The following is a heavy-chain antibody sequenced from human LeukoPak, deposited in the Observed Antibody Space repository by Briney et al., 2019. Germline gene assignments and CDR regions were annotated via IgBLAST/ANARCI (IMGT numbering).Heavy chain of an antibody. Sequence: PGKSLRLSCAASGFTFSDYGMHWVRQAPGKGLEWVALMSFDGKAFYADSVRGRFTMSRDISNNTLDLQMNSLRSDDTALYFCARSWSERVGAIFEGSFDVWGPGTMVSVSS. V-gene: IGHV3-30*06. CDR2: MSFDGKA. CDR1: GFTFSDYG. J-gene: IGHJ3*01. D-gene: IGHD1-26*01. CDR3: ARSWSERVGAIFEGSFDV.